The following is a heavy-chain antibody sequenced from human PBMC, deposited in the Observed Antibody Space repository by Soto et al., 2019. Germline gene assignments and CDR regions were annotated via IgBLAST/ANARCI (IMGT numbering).Heavy chain of an antibody. V-gene: IGHV4-4*07. Sequence: SDTLSLTCTFSGASITCSFCWSWIRQPAGKGLEWIGRFSLSGTTNYNPSLRSRVTMSADVSKNQFSLRLTSVTAADTALYYCARGMTPPGAPAWYYFDSWGQGTLVTVSS. CDR3: ARGMTPPGAPAWYYFDS. CDR2: FSLSGTT. D-gene: IGHD2-8*02. CDR1: GASITCSFC. J-gene: IGHJ4*02.